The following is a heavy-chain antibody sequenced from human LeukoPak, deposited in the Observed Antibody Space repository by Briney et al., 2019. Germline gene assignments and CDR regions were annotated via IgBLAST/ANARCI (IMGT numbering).Heavy chain of an antibody. J-gene: IGHJ4*02. CDR2: INPSGGST. Sequence: GASVKVSCKAPGYTFTSYYMHWVRQAPGQGLEWMGIINPSGGSTSYAQKFQGRVTMTRDTSTSTVYMELSSLRSEDTAVYYCARSSRGGSSWYGSRGGVYFDYWGQGTLVTVSS. D-gene: IGHD6-13*01. CDR1: GYTFTSYY. CDR3: ARSSRGGSSWYGSRGGVYFDY. V-gene: IGHV1-46*01.